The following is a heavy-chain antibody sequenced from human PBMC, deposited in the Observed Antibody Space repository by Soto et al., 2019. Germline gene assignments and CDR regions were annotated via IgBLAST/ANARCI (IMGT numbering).Heavy chain of an antibody. Sequence: QVQLVQSGAEARKPGASVKVSCKASGYTFTTYGISWVRQAPGQGLEWMGWISGYNGHTKYAQKFQGRVTMTTDTSTSTVYMDLRSLRSDDTAVYYRAREGEMPYYYYGLDVWGQGTTVTVSS. V-gene: IGHV1-18*01. CDR3: AREGEMPYYYYGLDV. J-gene: IGHJ6*02. CDR1: GYTFTTYG. D-gene: IGHD3-16*01. CDR2: ISGYNGHT.